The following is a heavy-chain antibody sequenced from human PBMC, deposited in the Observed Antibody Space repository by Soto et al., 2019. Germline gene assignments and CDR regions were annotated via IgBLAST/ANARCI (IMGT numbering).Heavy chain of an antibody. CDR2: IYWDDDK. J-gene: IGHJ4*02. CDR3: THKPSTVYYFDY. D-gene: IGHD1-20*01. Sequence: SGPTEVNPTQTLTLTCTFSGFSLSTSGVGVGWIRQPPGKALEWLALIYWDDDKRYSPSLKSRLTITKDTSKNQVVLTMTNIDPVDTAIYYCTHKPSTVYYFDYWGQGALVTVSS. V-gene: IGHV2-5*02. CDR1: GFSLSTSGVG.